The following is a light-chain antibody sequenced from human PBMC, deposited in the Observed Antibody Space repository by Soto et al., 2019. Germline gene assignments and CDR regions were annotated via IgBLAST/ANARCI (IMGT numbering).Light chain of an antibody. J-gene: IGLJ1*01. CDR2: DVA. CDR3: NSYTSSSTYV. CDR1: SSDVGAYNY. V-gene: IGLV2-14*03. Sequence: QSVLTQPASVSGSPGQSITISCTGTSSDVGAYNYVSWYQHHPGKATKLMLYDVANRPSGVSNRFSGSKSGNTASLTISGLQAEDEADYYCNSYTSSSTYVFGTGTKVTVL.